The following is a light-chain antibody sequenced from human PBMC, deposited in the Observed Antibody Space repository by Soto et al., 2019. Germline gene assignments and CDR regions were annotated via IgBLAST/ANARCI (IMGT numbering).Light chain of an antibody. CDR2: WAS. CDR3: QQYFSTPPLT. Sequence: DIVLTQSPDSLALSLGERATINCKSSQSLFYGPRNRSYLGWFQQKQGQPPRLLIYWASSREPGVPDRFSGSESGTDFTLTISSLQAEDVAVYYCQQYFSTPPLTFGGGTMVDIK. J-gene: IGKJ4*01. V-gene: IGKV4-1*01. CDR1: QSLFYGPRNRSY.